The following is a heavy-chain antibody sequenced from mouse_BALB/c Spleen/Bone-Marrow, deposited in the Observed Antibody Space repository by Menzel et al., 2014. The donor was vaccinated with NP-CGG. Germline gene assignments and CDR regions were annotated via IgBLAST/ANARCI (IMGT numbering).Heavy chain of an antibody. CDR3: ARDYYGSSDY. CDR2: INSNGGST. D-gene: IGHD1-1*01. J-gene: IGHJ2*01. Sequence: EVKLMESGGGLVQPGGSLKLSCAASGFTFNSYGMSWVRQTPDKRLELVATINSNGGSTYYPDSVKGRFTISRDNAKNTLYLQMSSLKSEDTGMYYCARDYYGSSDYWGQGTTLTVSS. V-gene: IGHV5-6-3*01. CDR1: GFTFNSYG.